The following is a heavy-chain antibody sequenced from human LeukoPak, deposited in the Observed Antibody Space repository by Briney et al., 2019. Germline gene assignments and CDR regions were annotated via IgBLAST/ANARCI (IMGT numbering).Heavy chain of an antibody. CDR2: ISYDGSNK. J-gene: IGHJ4*02. Sequence: PGGSLRLSCAASGFTFSSYAMHWVRQAPGKGLEWVAVISYDGSNKYYADPVKGRFTISRDNSKNTLYLQMNSLRAEDTAVYYCARDPDYDFWSGYTYYFDYWGQGTLVTVSS. CDR3: ARDPDYDFWSGYTYYFDY. D-gene: IGHD3-3*01. CDR1: GFTFSSYA. V-gene: IGHV3-30*04.